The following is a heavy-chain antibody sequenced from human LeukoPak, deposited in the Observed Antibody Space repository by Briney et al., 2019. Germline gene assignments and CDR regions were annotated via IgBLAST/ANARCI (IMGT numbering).Heavy chain of an antibody. CDR3: AKAGSSGSFDS. Sequence: SGGSLRLSCAASGFTFSNYAMHWVRQAPGKGLEWVSLISYDGYNKFYANSVKGRSTISRDNSKNTLYLQMNSLRTDDTAVYYCAKAGSSGSFDSWGQGTLVTVSS. CDR1: GFTFSNYA. J-gene: IGHJ4*02. D-gene: IGHD6-19*01. CDR2: ISYDGYNK. V-gene: IGHV3-30*04.